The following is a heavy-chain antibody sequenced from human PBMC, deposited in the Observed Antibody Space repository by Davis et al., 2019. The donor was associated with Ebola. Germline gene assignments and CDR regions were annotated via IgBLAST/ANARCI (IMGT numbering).Heavy chain of an antibody. CDR1: GFTFSSYW. CDR3: ARIESESDYYYYGMDV. CDR2: ISSSSSYI. J-gene: IGHJ6*02. Sequence: GGSLRLSCAASGFTFSSYWMSWVRQAPGKGLEWVSSISSSSSYIYYADSVKGRFTISRDNAKNSLYLQMNSLRAEDTAVYYCARIESESDYYYYGMDVWGQGTTVTVSS. V-gene: IGHV3-21*01.